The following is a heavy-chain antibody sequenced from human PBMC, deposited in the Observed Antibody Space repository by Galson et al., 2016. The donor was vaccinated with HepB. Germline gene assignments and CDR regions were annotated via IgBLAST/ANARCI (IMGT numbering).Heavy chain of an antibody. CDR1: GFTFSSFG. D-gene: IGHD2-2*01. V-gene: IGHV3-33*01. CDR3: ARDSWDIVVVSPAMFTFDI. J-gene: IGHJ3*02. CDR2: IWYDGSNK. Sequence: SLRLSCAASGFTFSSFGMYWVRQAPGKGLEWVAVIWYDGSNKYYADSVKGRFTISRDNSKNTLYLQMNSLRVEDTAVYYCARDSWDIVVVSPAMFTFDIWGQGTMVTVSS.